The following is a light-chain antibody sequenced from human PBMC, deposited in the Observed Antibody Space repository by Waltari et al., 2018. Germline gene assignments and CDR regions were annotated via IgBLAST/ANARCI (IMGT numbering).Light chain of an antibody. J-gene: IGKJ2*01. CDR2: GAS. V-gene: IGKV3-20*01. CDR3: LQYGSSVLYT. Sequence: EIVLTQSPGTLSLSPGDRATLSCRASQTVSTIALSWYQQKPGQAPRLLIYGASSRAAGIPDRFSGSGSGTDFTLTISRLEPEDFAVYYCLQYGSSVLYTFGQGTKLEIK. CDR1: QTVSTIA.